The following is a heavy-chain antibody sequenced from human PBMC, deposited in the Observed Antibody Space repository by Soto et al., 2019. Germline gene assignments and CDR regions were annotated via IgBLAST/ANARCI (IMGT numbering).Heavy chain of an antibody. J-gene: IGHJ6*02. Sequence: QVQLVQSGAEVKKPGSSVKVSCKASGGTFSSYTISWVRQAPGQGLEWMGRIIPILGIANYAQKFQGRVTITADKSTSTAYLELSSLRSEDTAVYYCARAYCSGGSCDHKSVSYYGMDVWGQGTTVTVSS. CDR2: IIPILGIA. V-gene: IGHV1-69*02. CDR3: ARAYCSGGSCDHKSVSYYGMDV. D-gene: IGHD2-15*01. CDR1: GGTFSSYT.